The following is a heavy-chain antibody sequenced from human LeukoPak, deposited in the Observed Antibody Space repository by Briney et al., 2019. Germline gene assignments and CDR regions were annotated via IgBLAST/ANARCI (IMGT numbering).Heavy chain of an antibody. CDR1: GGTFSNYA. J-gene: IGHJ4*02. CDR3: ARGFQGGSYYCDY. Sequence: SVKVSCKASGGTFSNYAITWARQAPGQGLEWMGRIIPVLGIANYAQKFQGRVTITADKVTSTAYMELSSLRSEDTAIYYCARGFQGGSYYCDYWGQGTLVTVSS. V-gene: IGHV1-69*04. CDR2: IIPVLGIA. D-gene: IGHD1-26*01.